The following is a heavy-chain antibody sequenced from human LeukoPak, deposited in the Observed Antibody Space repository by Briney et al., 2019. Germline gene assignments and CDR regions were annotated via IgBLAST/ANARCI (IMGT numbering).Heavy chain of an antibody. J-gene: IGHJ4*02. V-gene: IGHV1-3*01. D-gene: IGHD5-24*01. CDR1: GYSFSEYG. Sequence: ASVKVSCKASGYSFSEYGVQWVRQAPGQTLEWMGWINSGTGDGKYSQRFQGRLTVTSDTSATTLHMELNSLRSEDTAVYYCARSGDNWSCDNWGQGTLVTVSS. CDR2: INSGTGDG. CDR3: ARSGDNWSCDN.